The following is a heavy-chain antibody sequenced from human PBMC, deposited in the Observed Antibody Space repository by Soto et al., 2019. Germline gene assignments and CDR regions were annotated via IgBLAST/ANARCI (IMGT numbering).Heavy chain of an antibody. Sequence: SVKVSCKASGCTFGSYTSSWVRQAPGQGLEWMGRIIPILGIANYAQKFQGRVTITADKSTSTAYMELSSLRSEDTAVYYCAREDCSGGSCYSGVTNLGYWGQGTLVTVSS. CDR2: IIPILGIA. CDR1: GCTFGSYT. V-gene: IGHV1-69*04. CDR3: AREDCSGGSCYSGVTNLGY. D-gene: IGHD2-15*01. J-gene: IGHJ4*02.